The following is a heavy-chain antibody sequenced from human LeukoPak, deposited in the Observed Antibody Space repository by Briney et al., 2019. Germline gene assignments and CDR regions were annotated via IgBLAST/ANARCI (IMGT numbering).Heavy chain of an antibody. CDR1: GFTFGDCT. J-gene: IGHJ6*04. V-gene: IGHV3-43*01. Sequence: PGGSLRLSCAASGFTFGDCTMHWVRQAPGKGLEWVSLISWDGGNTYYADSVKGRFTISRDNANNSLYLQMDSLRAEDTALYYCAKELAFGELDVWGKGTMVIISS. CDR2: ISWDGGNT. CDR3: AKELAFGELDV. D-gene: IGHD3-10*01.